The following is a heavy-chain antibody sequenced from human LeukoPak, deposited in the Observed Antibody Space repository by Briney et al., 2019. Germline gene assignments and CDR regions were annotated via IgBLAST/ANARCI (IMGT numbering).Heavy chain of an antibody. CDR2: IYYSGST. V-gene: IGHV4-30-4*01. CDR1: GGSISSGDYY. J-gene: IGHJ3*02. Sequence: SQTLSLTCTVSGGSISSGDYYWSWIRQPPGKGLEWIGYIYYSGSTYYNPSLKSRVTISVDTSKNQFSLKLSSVTAADTAVYYCAREGGLGYCSSTSCVRALDIWGQGTMVTVSS. CDR3: AREGGLGYCSSTSCVRALDI. D-gene: IGHD2-2*01.